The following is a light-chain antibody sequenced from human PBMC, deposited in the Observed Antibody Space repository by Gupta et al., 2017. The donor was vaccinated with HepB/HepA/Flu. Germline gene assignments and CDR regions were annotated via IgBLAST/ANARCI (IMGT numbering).Light chain of an antibody. CDR3: QQSHSSPSS. V-gene: IGKV1-39*01. CDR2: AAS. J-gene: IGKJ2*03. Sequence: DIQMTQSPSSLSASVGDRVTITCRASQSIFNFLNWYQQKPGKAPKLLIYAASSLQGGVPSRFSGSGSGTDFTLTINNLQSEDFATYFCQQSHSSPSSFDQGTKVEI. CDR1: QSIFNF.